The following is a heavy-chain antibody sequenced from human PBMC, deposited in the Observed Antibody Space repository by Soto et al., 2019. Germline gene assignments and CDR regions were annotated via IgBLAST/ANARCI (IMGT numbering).Heavy chain of an antibody. CDR1: GFTFSSYD. V-gene: IGHV3-13*01. CDR3: AREVRFLDWGYYYYYMDV. Sequence: GGSLRLSCAASGFTFSSYDMHWVRQATGKGLEWVSAIGTAGDTYYPGSVKGRFTISRENAKNSLYLQMNSLRAGDTAVYYCAREVRFLDWGYYYYYMDVWGKGTTVTVSS. CDR2: IGTAGDT. J-gene: IGHJ6*03. D-gene: IGHD3-3*01.